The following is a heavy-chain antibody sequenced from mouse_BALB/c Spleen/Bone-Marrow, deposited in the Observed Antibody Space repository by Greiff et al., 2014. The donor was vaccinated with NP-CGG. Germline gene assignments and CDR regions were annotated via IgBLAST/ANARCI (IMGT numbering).Heavy chain of an antibody. D-gene: IGHD2-1*01. V-gene: IGHV1S81*02. J-gene: IGHJ2*01. CDR1: GYTFTSYY. Sequence: VQGVEPGAELVKPGASVKLSCKASGYTFTSYYMYWVKQRPGQGLEWIGEINPSNGGTNFNEKFKSKATLTVDKSSSTAYMQLSSLTSEDSAVYYCTRYGNYYFDYWGQGTTLTVSS. CDR3: TRYGNYYFDY. CDR2: INPSNGGT.